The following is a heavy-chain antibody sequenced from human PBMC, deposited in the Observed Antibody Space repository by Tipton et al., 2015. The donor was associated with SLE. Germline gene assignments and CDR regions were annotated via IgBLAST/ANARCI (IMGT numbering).Heavy chain of an antibody. Sequence: GSLRLSCVASGFTVSTNYMAWVRQAPGKGLEWVSIIYSGGSTNYADSVKGRFTISRDNSKNTLYLQMNSLRAEDTAVYYCARALLWFGDHMDVWGKGTTVTVSS. V-gene: IGHV3-66*01. CDR3: ARALLWFGDHMDV. J-gene: IGHJ6*03. CDR1: GFTVSTNY. D-gene: IGHD3-10*01. CDR2: IYSGGST.